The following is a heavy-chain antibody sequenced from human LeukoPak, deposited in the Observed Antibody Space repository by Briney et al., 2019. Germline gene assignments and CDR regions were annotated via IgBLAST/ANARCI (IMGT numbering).Heavy chain of an antibody. CDR3: ARGLRVVVPAAPPDAFDI. D-gene: IGHD2-2*01. CDR2: ISGSGGST. J-gene: IGHJ3*02. V-gene: IGHV3-23*01. CDR1: GFTFSSYA. Sequence: GGFLRLSCAASGFTFSSYAMTWVRQAPGKGLEWVSAISGSGGSTYYADSVKGRFTISRDNSKNTLYLQMNSLRAEDTAVYYCARGLRVVVPAAPPDAFDIWGQGTMVTVSS.